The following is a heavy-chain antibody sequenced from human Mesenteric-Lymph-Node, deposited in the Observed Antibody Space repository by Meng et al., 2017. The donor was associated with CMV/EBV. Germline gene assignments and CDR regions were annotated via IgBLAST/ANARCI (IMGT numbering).Heavy chain of an antibody. V-gene: IGHV3-11*01. Sequence: CAASGFTFRDYYMSWIRQAPGKGLEWVSYISSSGSTIYYADSVKGRFTISRDNAKNSLYLQMNSLRAEDTAVYYCARRVGGAWYFDLWGRGTLVTVSS. J-gene: IGHJ2*01. CDR2: ISSSGSTI. D-gene: IGHD1-26*01. CDR1: GFTFRDYY. CDR3: ARRVGGAWYFDL.